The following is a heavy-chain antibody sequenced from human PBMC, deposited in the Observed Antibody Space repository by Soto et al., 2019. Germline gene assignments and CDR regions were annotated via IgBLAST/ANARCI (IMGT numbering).Heavy chain of an antibody. CDR3: TRASEGNQYFDI. CDR1: GYTFNNYF. J-gene: IGHJ4*02. V-gene: IGHV1-46*02. CDR2: SHVGPGTT. Sequence: VQLEQSGAEVKKPGASMKVSCQASGYTFNNYFIHWVRQAPGQGLEWMGVSHVGPGTTMYAHKFQGRVIVTRDTSTSTVYLELSSMVSEDTALYFCTRASEGNQYFDIWGQGTLVTVSS.